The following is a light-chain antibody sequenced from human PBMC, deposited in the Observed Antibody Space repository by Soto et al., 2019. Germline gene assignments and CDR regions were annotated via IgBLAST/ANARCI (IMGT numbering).Light chain of an antibody. CDR1: SSDVGGYNY. CDR3: TSYTNSGTWV. J-gene: IGLJ3*02. CDR2: EVI. Sequence: QSALTQPASVSGSPGQSITISCAGTSSDVGGYNYVSWYQQHPDKAPKLMIYEVINRPSGVSNRFSDSKSGNTASLTISGLQAEDEADYYCTSYTNSGTWVFGGGTKLTVL. V-gene: IGLV2-14*01.